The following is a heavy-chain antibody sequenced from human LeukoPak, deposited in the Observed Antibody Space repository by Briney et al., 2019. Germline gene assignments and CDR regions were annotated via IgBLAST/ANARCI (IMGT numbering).Heavy chain of an antibody. V-gene: IGHV1-2*02. CDR1: GYTFTGYY. CDR3: ARDTGFPFFDF. CDR2: VNPNSGVT. J-gene: IGHJ4*01. Sequence: ASVKVSCKASGYTFTGYYIHWVRQAPGQGLEWLESVNPNSGVTTYAPKFQGRITMTRDTSISTAYMEPNWLTSDDTAVYYCARDTGFPFFDFWGHGALVTVSS.